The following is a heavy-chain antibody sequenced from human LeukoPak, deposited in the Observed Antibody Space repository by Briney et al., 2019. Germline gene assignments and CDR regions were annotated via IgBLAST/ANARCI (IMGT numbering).Heavy chain of an antibody. V-gene: IGHV1-46*01. CDR2: INPSGGST. Sequence: ASVKVSCKASGGTFSSYAISWVRQAPGQGLEWMGIINPSGGSTSYAQKFQGRVTMTRDTSTSTVYMELSSLRSEDTAVYYCASPSSGYYFDYWGQGTLVTVSS. D-gene: IGHD3-22*01. CDR3: ASPSSGYYFDY. CDR1: GGTFSSYA. J-gene: IGHJ4*02.